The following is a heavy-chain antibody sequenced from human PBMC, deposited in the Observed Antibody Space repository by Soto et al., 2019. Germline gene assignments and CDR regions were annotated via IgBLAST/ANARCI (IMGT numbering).Heavy chain of an antibody. V-gene: IGHV3-7*03. CDR1: VFIFNTYW. D-gene: IGHD3-16*01. Sequence: PGGSLRLSCASSVFIFNTYWMTWVRHAPGKWLEWVANIKQDGSEEYYVDSVKGRFTISRDNVKNSLYLQMNSLRAEDTAVYYSERDGGVGGVPGYLGQGTLVNVSS. CDR3: ERDGGVGGVPGY. CDR2: IKQDGSEE. J-gene: IGHJ4*02.